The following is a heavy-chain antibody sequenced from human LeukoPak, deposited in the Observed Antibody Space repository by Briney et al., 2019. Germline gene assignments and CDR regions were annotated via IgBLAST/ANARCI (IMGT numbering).Heavy chain of an antibody. V-gene: IGHV5-51*01. CDR3: ARQTGLAAPVVNY. J-gene: IGHJ4*02. CDR2: IYPSDSDT. CDR1: GYSFTRYW. Sequence: GESLKISCKSSGYSFTRYWTGWVRQMPGKGLEWMGIIYPSDSDTRYSPSFQGQVTISADKSISTAYQQWSSLKASDTAMYYCARQTGLAAPVVNYWGQGTLVTVSS. D-gene: IGHD6-6*01.